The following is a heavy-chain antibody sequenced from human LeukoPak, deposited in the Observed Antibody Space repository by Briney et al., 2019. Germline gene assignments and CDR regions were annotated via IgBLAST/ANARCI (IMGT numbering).Heavy chain of an antibody. D-gene: IGHD2-15*01. CDR2: INHSGST. Sequence: PSETLSLTCAVYGVSFSGYYWSWIRRPPGKGLEWIGEINHSGSTNYNPSLKSRVTISVDTPKNQFSLKLSSVTAADTAVYYCARGYCSGGSCYLYAFDIWGQGTMVTVSS. J-gene: IGHJ3*02. CDR1: GVSFSGYY. V-gene: IGHV4-34*01. CDR3: ARGYCSGGSCYLYAFDI.